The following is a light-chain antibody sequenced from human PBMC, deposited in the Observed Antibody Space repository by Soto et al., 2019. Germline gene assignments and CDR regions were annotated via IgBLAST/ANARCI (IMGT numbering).Light chain of an antibody. CDR3: TSYSGSTTLGV. CDR2: DVS. Sequence: ALTQPASVSGSPGQSITISCTGTSSDVGGYNYVSWYQQHPGKAPKLIIYDVSNRPSGVSNRFSGSKSGNTASLTISGLQAEDEADYYCTSYSGSTTLGVFGTGTKVT. CDR1: SSDVGGYNY. V-gene: IGLV2-14*03. J-gene: IGLJ1*01.